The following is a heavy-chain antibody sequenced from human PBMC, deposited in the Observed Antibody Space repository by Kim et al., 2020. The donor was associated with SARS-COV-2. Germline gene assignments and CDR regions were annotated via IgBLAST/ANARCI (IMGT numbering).Heavy chain of an antibody. J-gene: IGHJ5*01. CDR2: VSHSGNN. Sequence: SATLSLTCTVSGDSITHYFWNWIRQSPGNGLEWIGHVSHSGNNVYNPSFESRVTLFMDTAKNQFSLNLRSVTDADTAVYYCARRVSMGIWGSSDPSNWL. D-gene: IGHD3-10*01. CDR3: ARRVSMGIWGSSDPSNWL. V-gene: IGHV4-59*08. CDR1: GDSITHYF.